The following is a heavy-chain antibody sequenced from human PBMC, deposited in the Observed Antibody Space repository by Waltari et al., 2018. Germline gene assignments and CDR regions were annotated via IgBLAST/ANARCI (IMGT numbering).Heavy chain of an antibody. D-gene: IGHD3-16*01. CDR2: IYYSGST. V-gene: IGHV4-59*08. J-gene: IGHJ6*03. CDR1: GGSISSYY. Sequence: QVQLQESGPGLVKPSETLSLTCTVSGGSISSYYWSWIRQPPGKGLEWIGYIYYSGSTNYNPSLKSRVTISVDTSKNQFSLKLSSVTAANTAVYYCARHIEGGAAPPYYYYYMDVWGKGTTVTISS. CDR3: ARHIEGGAAPPYYYYYMDV.